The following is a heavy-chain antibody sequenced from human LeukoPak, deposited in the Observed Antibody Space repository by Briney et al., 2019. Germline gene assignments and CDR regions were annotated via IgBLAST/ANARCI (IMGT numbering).Heavy chain of an antibody. CDR3: ATFSGNYVFDY. V-gene: IGHV4-39*02. Sequence: PSETLSLTCSVSGGSINRSSKYWGWIRQSPGKGLEWIGSGYYSGSTDYNSSLKSRVTISVDTSKNHFSLKLSSVTAADTAVYYCATFSGNYVFDYWGQGTRVTVSS. CDR2: GYYSGST. D-gene: IGHD1-26*01. CDR1: GGSINRSSKY. J-gene: IGHJ4*02.